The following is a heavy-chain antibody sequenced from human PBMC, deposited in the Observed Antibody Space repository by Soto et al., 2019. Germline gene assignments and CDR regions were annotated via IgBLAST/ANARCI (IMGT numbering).Heavy chain of an antibody. CDR1: GFMFSNHG. D-gene: IGHD1-1*01. J-gene: IGHJ4*02. Sequence: QVQLVESGGGVVQPGRSLRLSCAASGFMFSNHGMHWVRQAPSKGLEWVAVIWSDGNNRYYADSVKGRFTISRDNSKNTGYLQMNSLRAEDTAVYYCVRGDNWNDEASDYWGQGTLVTVSS. V-gene: IGHV3-33*01. CDR3: VRGDNWNDEASDY. CDR2: IWSDGNNR.